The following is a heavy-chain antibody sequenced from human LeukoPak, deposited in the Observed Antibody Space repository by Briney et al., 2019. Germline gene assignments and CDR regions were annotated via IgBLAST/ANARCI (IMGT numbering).Heavy chain of an antibody. D-gene: IGHD2-15*01. CDR3: ARVQYCSGGSCHNLRLFDQ. Sequence: SETLSLTCTVSGDSINSGEHYWRWVRQPPGKGLEWIGHIYHSGTTYYNPSVKSRMTISVDTSKNQFPLNLRSVTAVDTAVYYCARVQYCSGGSCHNLRLFDQWGQGTLVTVSS. V-gene: IGHV4-30-4*08. J-gene: IGHJ4*02. CDR2: IYHSGTT. CDR1: GDSINSGEHY.